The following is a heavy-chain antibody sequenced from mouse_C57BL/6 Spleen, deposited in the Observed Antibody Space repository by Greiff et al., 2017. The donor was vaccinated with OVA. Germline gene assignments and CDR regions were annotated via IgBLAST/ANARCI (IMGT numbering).Heavy chain of an antibody. Sequence: EVQLQQSGAELVRPGASVKLSCTASGFNIKDDYMHWVKQRPEQGLEWIGWIDPENGDTEYASKFQGKATITADTSSNTAYLQLSSLTSEDTAVYYCTTTSIYDGYSYAMDYWGQGTSVTVSS. CDR2: IDPENGDT. V-gene: IGHV14-4*01. CDR3: TTTSIYDGYSYAMDY. D-gene: IGHD2-3*01. CDR1: GFNIKDDY. J-gene: IGHJ4*01.